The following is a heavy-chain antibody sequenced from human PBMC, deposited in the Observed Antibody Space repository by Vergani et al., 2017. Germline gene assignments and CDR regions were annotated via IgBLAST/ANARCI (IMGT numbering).Heavy chain of an antibody. CDR3: ARGKGYCSSTSCLPLYYYYYYMDV. CDR1: GGSFSGYY. D-gene: IGHD2-2*01. V-gene: IGHV4-34*01. CDR2: INHSGST. Sequence: QVQLQQWGAGLLKPSETLSLTCAVYGGSFSGYYWSWIRQPPGKGLEWIGEINHSGSTNYNPSLKSRVTISVDTSKNQFSLKLSSVTAAEPAVYYCARGKGYCSSTSCLPLYYYYYYMDVWGKGTTVTVSS. J-gene: IGHJ6*03.